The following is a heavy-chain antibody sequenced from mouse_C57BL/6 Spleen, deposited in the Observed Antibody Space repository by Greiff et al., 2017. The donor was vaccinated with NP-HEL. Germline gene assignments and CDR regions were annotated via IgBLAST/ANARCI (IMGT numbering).Heavy chain of an antibody. V-gene: IGHV5-4*01. CDR3: ARYPVTTVVATDYFDY. J-gene: IGHJ2*01. CDR2: ISDGGSYT. D-gene: IGHD1-1*01. CDR1: GFTFSSYA. Sequence: EVQLVESGGGLVKPGGSLKLSCAASGFTFSSYAMSWVRQTPEKRLEWVATISDGGSYTYYPDNVKGRFTISRDNAKNNLYLQMSHLKSEDTAMYYCARYPVTTVVATDYFDYWGQGTTLTVSS.